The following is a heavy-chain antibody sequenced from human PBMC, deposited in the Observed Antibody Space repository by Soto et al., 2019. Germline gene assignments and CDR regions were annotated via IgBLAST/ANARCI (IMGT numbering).Heavy chain of an antibody. CDR2: LRYDGSNK. J-gene: IGHJ4*02. D-gene: IGHD1-26*01. CDR3: ARDGVGVTVFFGYFDY. CDR1: GSIFSGYG. Sequence: QVQLVESGGGVVQPGRSLRLSCAASGSIFSGYGMHWVRQAPGKGLEWVAVLRYDGSNKYYGDSVKGRFTISRDNSKNTLFLQMNNLSAEDTAVYYCARDGVGVTVFFGYFDYWGQGTMVTVSS. V-gene: IGHV3-33*01.